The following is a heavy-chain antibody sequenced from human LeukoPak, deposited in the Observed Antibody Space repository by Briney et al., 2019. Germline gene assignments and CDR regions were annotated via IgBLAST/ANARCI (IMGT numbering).Heavy chain of an antibody. CDR1: GGSFSSYA. V-gene: IGHV1-69*04. J-gene: IGHJ6*02. D-gene: IGHD4-17*01. CDR2: IIPILGIA. CDR3: ARDGRIDYGVYGYYGMDV. Sequence: ASVNVSFKASGGSFSSYATSWVRQAPGQGPEWMGRIIPILGIANYAQKFQCRVTITADKSTSTAYMELSSLRSEDTAVYYCARDGRIDYGVYGYYGMDVWGQGTTVTVSS.